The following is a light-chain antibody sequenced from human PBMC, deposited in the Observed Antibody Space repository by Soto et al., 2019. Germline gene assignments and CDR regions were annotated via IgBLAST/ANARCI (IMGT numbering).Light chain of an antibody. CDR1: QGVSSSS. Sequence: EIVLTQSPGTLSLSPGERATLSCRASQGVSSSSLAWFQQKPGQAPRLLIYGASNRATGIPDRFSGSGSGTDFTLTVSRLEPEDFAVYYCQHYDNSPMYTFGQGTKVDIK. V-gene: IGKV3-20*01. J-gene: IGKJ2*01. CDR3: QHYDNSPMYT. CDR2: GAS.